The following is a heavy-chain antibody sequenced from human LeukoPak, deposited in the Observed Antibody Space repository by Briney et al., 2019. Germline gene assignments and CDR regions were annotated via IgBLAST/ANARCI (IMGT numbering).Heavy chain of an antibody. V-gene: IGHV3-23*01. Sequence: GGSLRLSCAASGFTFSSYAMSWVRQAPGKGLEWVSAISGSGGSTYYADSVKGRFTISRDNSKNTLYLQMNSLRAEDTAVYYCAKADYYGSGSPLGHDAFDIWGQGTMVTVSS. CDR2: ISGSGGST. D-gene: IGHD3-10*01. CDR1: GFTFSSYA. CDR3: AKADYYGSGSPLGHDAFDI. J-gene: IGHJ3*02.